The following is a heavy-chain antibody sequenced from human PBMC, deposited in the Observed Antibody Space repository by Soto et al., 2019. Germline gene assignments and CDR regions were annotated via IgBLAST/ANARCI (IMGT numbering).Heavy chain of an antibody. CDR3: ARGGSPYHNHEFDF. CDR2: VSSTGST. D-gene: IGHD6-13*01. J-gene: IGHJ4*02. V-gene: IGHV4-59*01. CDR1: GASITQYY. Sequence: SETLSLTCTVSGASITQYYWNWIRQSPGKGLEWIVSVSSTGSTVYNPSLTSRVTVSLDTSKNQFSLTLNSVTAADTAVYHCARGGSPYHNHEFDFWGQGTLVTVS.